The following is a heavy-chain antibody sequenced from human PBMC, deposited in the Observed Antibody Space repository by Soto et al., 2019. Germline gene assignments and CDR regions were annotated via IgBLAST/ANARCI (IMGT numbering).Heavy chain of an antibody. J-gene: IGHJ4*02. CDR2: ISSSSSYI. CDR1: GFTFSSYS. D-gene: IGHD5-12*01. CDR3: ARNPTGGGYAFYY. Sequence: EVQLVESGGGLVKPGGSLRLSCAASGFTFSSYSMNWVRQAPGKGLEWVSSISSSSSYIYYADSVKGRFTISRDNAKNSLYLQMNSLRAEDTAVYYCARNPTGGGYAFYYWGQGTLVTVSS. V-gene: IGHV3-21*01.